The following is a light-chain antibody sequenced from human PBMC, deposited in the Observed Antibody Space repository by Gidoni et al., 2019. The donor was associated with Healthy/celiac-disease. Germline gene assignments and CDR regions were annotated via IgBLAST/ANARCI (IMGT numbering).Light chain of an antibody. CDR2: DAS. Sequence: DIQMTQSPSPLSASVGDRVTITCRASQSISSYLNWYQQKPGKAPKLLIYDASSLQSGVPSRFSGSGSGTDFTLTISSLQPEDFATYYCQQSYSTPPTFGQGTKLEIK. CDR3: QQSYSTPPT. CDR1: QSISSY. J-gene: IGKJ2*01. V-gene: IGKV1-39*01.